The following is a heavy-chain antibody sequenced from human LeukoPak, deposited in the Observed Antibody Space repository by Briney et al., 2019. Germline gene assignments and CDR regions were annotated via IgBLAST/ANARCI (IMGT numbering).Heavy chain of an antibody. D-gene: IGHD5-12*01. J-gene: IGHJ4*02. CDR2: IYSGGST. CDR1: GFTFSSYS. Sequence: GGSLRLSCAASGFTFSSYSMNWVRQAPGKGLEWVSLIYSGGSTYYADSVKGRFTISRDNPKNTLYLQMNSLRAEDTAVYYCARGPSGHHNTGGQGTLVTVSS. V-gene: IGHV3-66*01. CDR3: ARGPSGHHNT.